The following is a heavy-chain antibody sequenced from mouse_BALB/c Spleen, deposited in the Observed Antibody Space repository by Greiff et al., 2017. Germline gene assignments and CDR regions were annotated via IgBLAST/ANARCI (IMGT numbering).Heavy chain of an antibody. Sequence: EVQRVESGPGLVKPSQSLSLTCTVTGYSITSDYAWNWIRQFPGNKLEWMGYISYSGSTSYNPSLKSRISITRDTSKNQFFLPLNSVTTEDTATYYCARKSDGYYVAMDYWGQGTSVTVAS. CDR3: ARKSDGYYVAMDY. D-gene: IGHD2-3*01. CDR2: ISYSGST. J-gene: IGHJ4*01. V-gene: IGHV3-2*02. CDR1: GYSITSDYA.